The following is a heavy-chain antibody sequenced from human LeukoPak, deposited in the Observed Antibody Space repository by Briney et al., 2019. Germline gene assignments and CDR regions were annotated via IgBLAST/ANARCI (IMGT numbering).Heavy chain of an antibody. CDR2: ISWNSGTI. CDR3: AKATEGGSVGRTGFDY. D-gene: IGHD3-10*01. V-gene: IGHV3-9*03. J-gene: IGHJ4*02. CDR1: GFTFDDYD. Sequence: GGSLRLSCAASGFTFDDYDMHWVRQAPAKGLEGVTGISWNSGTIGYADSVKGRFTISRDNAKNSLYLQMNSLRAEDMALYYCAKATEGGSVGRTGFDYWGQGTLVTVSS.